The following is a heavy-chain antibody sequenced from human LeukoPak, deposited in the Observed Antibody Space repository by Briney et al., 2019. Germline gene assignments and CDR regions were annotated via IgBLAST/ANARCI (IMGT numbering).Heavy chain of an antibody. D-gene: IGHD6-13*01. V-gene: IGHV4-4*07. CDR1: GGSISSYY. CDR2: IYTSGST. CDR3: ARDDSAAGTHYYDYMDV. J-gene: IGHJ6*03. Sequence: PSETLSLTCTVSGGSISSYYWSWIRQPAGKGLEWIGRIYTSGSTNYNPSLKSRVTMSVDTSKSQFSLKLSSVTAADTAVYYCARDDSAAGTHYYDYMDVWGKGTTVTVSS.